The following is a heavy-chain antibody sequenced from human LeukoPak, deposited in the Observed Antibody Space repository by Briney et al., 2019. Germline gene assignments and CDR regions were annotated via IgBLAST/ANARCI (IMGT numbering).Heavy chain of an antibody. D-gene: IGHD3-9*01. J-gene: IGHJ4*02. CDR1: GGSISSGSYY. V-gene: IGHV4-61*02. Sequence: SETLSLTCSVSGGSISSGSYYWTWIRQPAGKGLEWIGRMSTTGSTNYNPSLEPRVTISVDTSKNQFSLRLTSVTAADTAVYYCAREVDYDILTGYYSAFDYWGQGTLVTVSS. CDR3: AREVDYDILTGYYSAFDY. CDR2: MSTTGST.